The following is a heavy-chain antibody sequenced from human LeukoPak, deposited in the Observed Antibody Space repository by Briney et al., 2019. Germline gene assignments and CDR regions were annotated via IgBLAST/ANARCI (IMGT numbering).Heavy chain of an antibody. V-gene: IGHV1-2*02. CDR3: ARAFGTRYSSSEFDF. Sequence: ASVKVSCKASGYTFTGYYIHWVRQAPGQGVEWMGRINPHSGGTNYPQKFQGRVTMTRDTSINIAYMELNRVTFDDAAVYFCARAFGTRYSSSEFDFWGQGTLVTVSS. CDR1: GYTFTGYY. J-gene: IGHJ4*02. CDR2: INPHSGGT. D-gene: IGHD6-19*01.